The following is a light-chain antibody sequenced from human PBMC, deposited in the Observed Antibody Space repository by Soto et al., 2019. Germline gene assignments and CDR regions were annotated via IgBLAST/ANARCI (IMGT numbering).Light chain of an antibody. CDR2: SND. CDR3: AAWDDSLNGGV. CDR1: SSNIGSNT. J-gene: IGLJ3*02. Sequence: QSVLTQAPSAPGTPGQRVTISCSGSSSNIGSNTVTWYQQVPGTAPKLLIYSNDQRPSGVPDRFSGSKSGTSASLAIAGLQSEDEADYYCAAWDDSLNGGVFGGGTKLTVL. V-gene: IGLV1-44*01.